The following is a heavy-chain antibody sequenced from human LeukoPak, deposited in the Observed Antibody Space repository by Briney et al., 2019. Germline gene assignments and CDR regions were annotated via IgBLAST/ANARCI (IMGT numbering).Heavy chain of an antibody. CDR3: AMDYYYDSMYGMDV. Sequence: ASVKVSCKASGYTFTGYYMHWVRQAPGQGLEWMGWINPNSGGTNYAQRFQGWVTMTRDTSISTAYMELSRLRSDDTAVYYCAMDYYYDSMYGMDVWGQRTTVTVSS. CDR2: INPNSGGT. V-gene: IGHV1-2*04. D-gene: IGHD3-22*01. J-gene: IGHJ6*02. CDR1: GYTFTGYY.